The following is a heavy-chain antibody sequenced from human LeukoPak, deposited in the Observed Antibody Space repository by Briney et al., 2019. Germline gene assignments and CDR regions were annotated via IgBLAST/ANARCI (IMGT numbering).Heavy chain of an antibody. Sequence: PGGSLRLSCAASGFTFSSYGMHWVRQAPGKGLEWVAVISYDGSNKYYADSVKGRFTISRDNSKNTLYLQMNSLRAEDTAVYYCARSSSGWYYFDYRGQGTLVTVSS. CDR1: GFTFSSYG. D-gene: IGHD6-19*01. CDR2: ISYDGSNK. V-gene: IGHV3-30*03. CDR3: ARSSSGWYYFDY. J-gene: IGHJ4*02.